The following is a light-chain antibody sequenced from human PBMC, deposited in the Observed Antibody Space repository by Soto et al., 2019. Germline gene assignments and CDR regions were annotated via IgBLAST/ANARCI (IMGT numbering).Light chain of an antibody. CDR3: QSYDSRLSAYV. J-gene: IGLJ2*01. CDR1: SSNVGAGYD. V-gene: IGLV1-40*01. Sequence: QSVLTQAPSVSGAPGQRVTISCTGSSSNVGAGYDVHWYQQLPGTAPKLLIYYNTNRPSGVPDRFSASKSGISASLAITGLQAEDEADYYRQSYDSRLSAYVFGGGTKLTVL. CDR2: YNT.